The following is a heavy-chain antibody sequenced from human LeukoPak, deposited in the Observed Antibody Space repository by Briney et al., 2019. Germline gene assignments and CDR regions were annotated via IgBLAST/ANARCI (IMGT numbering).Heavy chain of an antibody. CDR2: ISYIGST. CDR1: DDSFSSHY. V-gene: IGHV4-59*11. J-gene: IGHJ3*02. D-gene: IGHD4-17*01. CDR3: ARDLVTVTKGFDI. Sequence: SETLSLTCAVSDDSFSSHYWTWIRQPPGKGLEWIGYISYIGSTNYNPSLKSRVTISIDTSRNQFSLRLSSVTAADTAVYYCARDLVTVTKGFDIWGQGTMVSASS.